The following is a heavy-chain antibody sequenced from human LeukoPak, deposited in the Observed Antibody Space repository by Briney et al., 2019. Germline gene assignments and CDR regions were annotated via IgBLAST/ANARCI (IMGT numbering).Heavy chain of an antibody. CDR1: GYTFTGYY. CDR3: SRGAHYHDSSEGFDY. Sequence: ASVKVSCKASGYTFTGYYMHWVRQAPGQGLEWMGWINPNSGGTNYAQKFQGRVTMTRDTSISTAYMELSRLRSDDTAVYYCSRGAHYHDSSEGFDYWGQGTLVSVSS. V-gene: IGHV1-2*02. D-gene: IGHD3-22*01. CDR2: INPNSGGT. J-gene: IGHJ4*02.